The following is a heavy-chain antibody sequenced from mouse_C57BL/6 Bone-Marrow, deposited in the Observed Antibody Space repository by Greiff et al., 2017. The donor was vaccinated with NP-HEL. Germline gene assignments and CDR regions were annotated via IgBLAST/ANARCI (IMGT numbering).Heavy chain of an antibody. CDR1: GYTFTDYY. J-gene: IGHJ3*01. CDR3: ARTDRGGFAY. V-gene: IGHV1-76*01. Sequence: QVQLKESGAELVRPGASVKLSCKASGYTFTDYYINWVKQRPGQGLEWIARIYPGSGNTYYNEKFKGKATLTAEKSSSTAYMQLSSLTSEDSAVYFCARTDRGGFAYWGQGTLVTVSA. CDR2: IYPGSGNT.